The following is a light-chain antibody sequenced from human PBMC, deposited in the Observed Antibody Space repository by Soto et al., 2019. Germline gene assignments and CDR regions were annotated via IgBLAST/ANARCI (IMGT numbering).Light chain of an antibody. CDR3: QQYYSTPWT. J-gene: IGKJ1*01. CDR1: QSVLYSSNNKNY. CDR2: WAS. Sequence: DIVMTQSPDSLAVSLGERATINCKSSQSVLYSSNNKNYLAWYQQKPGQPLKLLISWASTRESGVPDRFSGSGSGTDFPLTISSLQAEDVAVYYCQQYYSTPWTFGQGTKVEV. V-gene: IGKV4-1*01.